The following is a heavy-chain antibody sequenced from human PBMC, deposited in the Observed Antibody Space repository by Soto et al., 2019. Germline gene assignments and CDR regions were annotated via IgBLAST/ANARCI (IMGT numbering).Heavy chain of an antibody. Sequence: ASVKVSCKVSGYTLTELSMHWVRQAPGKGLEWMGGFDPEDGETIYAQKFQGRVTMTEDTSTDTAYMELSSLRSEDTAVYYCATGYRYNWNQYYYGMDVWGQGTTVTVSS. V-gene: IGHV1-24*01. CDR1: GYTLTELS. D-gene: IGHD1-20*01. J-gene: IGHJ6*02. CDR3: ATGYRYNWNQYYYGMDV. CDR2: FDPEDGET.